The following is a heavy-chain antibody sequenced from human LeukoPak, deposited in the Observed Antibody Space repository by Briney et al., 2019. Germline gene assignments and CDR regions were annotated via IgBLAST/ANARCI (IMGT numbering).Heavy chain of an antibody. CDR2: INHSGST. V-gene: IGHV4-34*01. D-gene: IGHD3-3*01. J-gene: IGHJ6*02. Sequence: SETLSLTCAVYGGSFSGYYWSWIRQPPGKGLEWIGEINHSGSTNYNPSLKSRVTISVDTSKNQFSLKLSSVTAADTAVYYYARGPQRNVLRFLKYGMDVWGQGTTVTVSS. CDR1: GGSFSGYY. CDR3: ARGPQRNVLRFLKYGMDV.